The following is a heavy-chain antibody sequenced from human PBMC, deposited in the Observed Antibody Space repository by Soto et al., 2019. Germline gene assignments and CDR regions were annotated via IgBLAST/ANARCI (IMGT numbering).Heavy chain of an antibody. V-gene: IGHV1-69*13. Sequence: GASVKVSCKASGGTFSSYAISWVRQAPGQGLEWMGGIIPIFGTANYAQEFQGRVTITADESTSTAYMELSSLRSEDTAVYYCARGKYYYYYGMDVWGQGTTVTVSS. D-gene: IGHD3-10*01. CDR3: ARGKYYYYYGMDV. CDR2: IIPIFGTA. CDR1: GGTFSSYA. J-gene: IGHJ6*02.